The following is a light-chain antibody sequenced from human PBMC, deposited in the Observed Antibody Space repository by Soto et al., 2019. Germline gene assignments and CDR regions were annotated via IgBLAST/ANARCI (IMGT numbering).Light chain of an antibody. CDR2: EVS. J-gene: IGLJ1*01. CDR3: TSYTSSGTV. CDR1: SSDVGGYNF. Sequence: QSALTQPRSVSGSPGQSITISCTGTSSDVGGYNFVSWYQQYPGKVPKLMIYEVSNRPSGVSNRFSGSKSGNTASLTISGLRGEDEADYYCTSYTSSGTVFGTGTKLTVL. V-gene: IGLV2-14*01.